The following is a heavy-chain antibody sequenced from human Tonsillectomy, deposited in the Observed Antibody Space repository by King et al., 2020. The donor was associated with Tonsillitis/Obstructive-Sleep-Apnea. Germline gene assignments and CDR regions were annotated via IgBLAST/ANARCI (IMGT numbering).Heavy chain of an antibody. J-gene: IGHJ6*02. V-gene: IGHV1-2*02. CDR2: INPNSGGT. D-gene: IGHD2-2*03. Sequence: GQLVQSGAEVKKPGASVKVSCKASGYTFTGYYMHWVRQAPGQGLEWMGWINPNSGGTNYAQKFQGRVSMTRETSISTAYMELSRLRSDDTAVYYCARMDIVVVPAAGYYYYYGMDVWGQGTTVIVSS. CDR1: GYTFTGYY. CDR3: ARMDIVVVPAAGYYYYYGMDV.